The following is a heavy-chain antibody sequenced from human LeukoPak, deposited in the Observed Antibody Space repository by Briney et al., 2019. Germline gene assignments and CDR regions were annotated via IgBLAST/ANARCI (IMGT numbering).Heavy chain of an antibody. J-gene: IGHJ4*02. CDR2: IYYSGST. V-gene: IGHV4-59*01. Sequence: SGTLSLTCTVSGGSISSYYSSWIWQTPRKRLGRVGYIYYSGSTNYNPSLKSRVTISVDTSKNQFSLKLSSVTAADTAVYYCARGVIVEEGYYFDYWGQGTLVTVSS. CDR1: GGSISSYY. CDR3: ARGVIVEEGYYFDY. D-gene: IGHD3-16*02.